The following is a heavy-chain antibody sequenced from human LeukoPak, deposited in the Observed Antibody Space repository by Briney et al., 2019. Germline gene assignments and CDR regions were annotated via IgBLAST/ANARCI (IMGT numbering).Heavy chain of an antibody. CDR1: GFTFSNYN. Sequence: GGSLRLSCAASGFTFSNYNMNWVRQAPGKGLEWVSSISSTSSYIYYADSVKGRFTISRDNAQNSLYLQLNSLRAEDTAVYYCARTTVTSLYQYYYMGVWGKGTTVTVSS. CDR2: ISSTSSYI. V-gene: IGHV3-21*01. D-gene: IGHD4-17*01. CDR3: ARTTVTSLYQYYYMGV. J-gene: IGHJ6*03.